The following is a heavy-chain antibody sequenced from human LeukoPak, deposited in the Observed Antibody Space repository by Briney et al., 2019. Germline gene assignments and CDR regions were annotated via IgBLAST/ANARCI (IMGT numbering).Heavy chain of an antibody. D-gene: IGHD3-10*01. Sequence: SETLSLTCAVSGGSFSGYCWSWIRQPPGKGLEWIGEINHSRSTNYNPSLKSRVTISVDTSKNQFSLKLSSVTAADTAVYYCARGARSIILWFGERFDPWGQGALVTVSS. V-gene: IGHV4-34*01. CDR2: INHSRST. CDR3: ARGARSIILWFGERFDP. J-gene: IGHJ5*02. CDR1: GGSFSGYC.